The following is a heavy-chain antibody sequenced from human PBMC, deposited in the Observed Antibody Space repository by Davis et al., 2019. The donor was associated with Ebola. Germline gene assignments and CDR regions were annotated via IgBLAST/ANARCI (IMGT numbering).Heavy chain of an antibody. CDR3: ARYVMDIVVVPAAMQQLDY. D-gene: IGHD2-2*03. Sequence: GESLKISCAASGFTFSSYSMNWVRQAPGKGLEWVSSISSSSSYIYYADSVKGRFTISRDNAKNSLYLQMNSLRAEDTAVYYCARYVMDIVVVPAAMQQLDYWGQGTLVTVSS. J-gene: IGHJ4*02. CDR1: GFTFSSYS. V-gene: IGHV3-21*01. CDR2: ISSSSSYI.